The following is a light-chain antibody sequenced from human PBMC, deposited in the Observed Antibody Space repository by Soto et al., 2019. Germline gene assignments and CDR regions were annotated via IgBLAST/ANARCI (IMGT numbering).Light chain of an antibody. J-gene: IGKJ5*01. CDR3: QQYGTSPIT. CDR2: GAS. CDR1: QTVSSY. V-gene: IGKV3-20*01. Sequence: ENDLTQSPGTLSLSPGERATLSCRASQTVSSYLTWYQQRPGQAPRLLIYGASKRATGIPDRFSGSGSGTDFTLTISRLEPEDFAIYYCQQYGTSPITFGQGTRLEIK.